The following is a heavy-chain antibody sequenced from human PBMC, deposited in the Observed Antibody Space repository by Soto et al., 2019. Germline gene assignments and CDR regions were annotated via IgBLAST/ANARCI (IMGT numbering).Heavy chain of an antibody. CDR2: IYYSGST. Sequence: PSQTLSLTCTVSGGSIINGSYYFICIRQHPGRGLEWIGYIYYSGSTFYNPSLKSRVTISVDTSKNQFSLRLSSVTAADTAVYFCAIFLRGYDSVMDVWGQGTTVTGS. V-gene: IGHV4-31*02. CDR1: GGSIINGSYY. J-gene: IGHJ6*01. CDR3: AIFLRGYDSVMDV. D-gene: IGHD5-18*01.